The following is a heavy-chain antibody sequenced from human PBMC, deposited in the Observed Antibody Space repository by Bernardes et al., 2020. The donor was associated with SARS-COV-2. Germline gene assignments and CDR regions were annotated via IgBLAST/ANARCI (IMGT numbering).Heavy chain of an antibody. Sequence: GSLRLSCAASGFTFDDYAMHWVRQAPGKGLEWVSSLGTKTYYTDSVNGRFTVSRDNSKNTLFLEMKSLRADDTAVYYCARRAMGVGGAYLFDYWGRGTLVTVSS. V-gene: IGHV3-23*01. D-gene: IGHD3-10*01. J-gene: IGHJ4*02. CDR2: LGTKT. CDR3: ARRAMGVGGAYLFDY. CDR1: GFTFDDYA.